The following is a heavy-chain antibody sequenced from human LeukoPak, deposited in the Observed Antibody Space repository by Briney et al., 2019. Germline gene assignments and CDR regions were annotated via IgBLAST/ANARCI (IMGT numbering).Heavy chain of an antibody. V-gene: IGHV3-30*02. CDR1: GFTFSSYG. CDR2: IWYDGSNK. J-gene: IGHJ4*02. D-gene: IGHD2-2*01. CDR3: ATGPRGGYCSSTSCYGPFLPFAY. Sequence: GGSLRLSCAASGFTFSSYGMHWVRQAPGKGLEWVAVIWYDGSNKYYADSVKGRFTISRDNSKNTLYLQMNSLRAEDTAVYYCATGPRGGYCSSTSCYGPFLPFAYWGQGTLVTVSS.